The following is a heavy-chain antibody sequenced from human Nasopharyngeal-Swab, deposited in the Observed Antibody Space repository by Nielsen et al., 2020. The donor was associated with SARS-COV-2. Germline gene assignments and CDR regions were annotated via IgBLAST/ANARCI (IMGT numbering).Heavy chain of an antibody. CDR2: ISAYNGDT. Sequence: ASVKVSCKASGYIFKNYGTTWVRQAPGQGLEWMGWISAYNGDTKYVPKFQGRVTMTTDTSTNTAYMELRSLASDDTAVYYCARDGATMSIWFDPWGQGTLLTVSS. CDR3: ARDGATMSIWFDP. J-gene: IGHJ5*02. D-gene: IGHD6-6*01. CDR1: GYIFKNYG. V-gene: IGHV1-18*01.